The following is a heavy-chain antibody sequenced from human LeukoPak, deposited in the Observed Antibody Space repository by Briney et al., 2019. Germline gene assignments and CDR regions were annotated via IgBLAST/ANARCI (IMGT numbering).Heavy chain of an antibody. CDR3: ARDAGTGYFDY. CDR2: ISASSSTM. D-gene: IGHD1-1*01. Sequence: GGSLRLSCVPSGFTLSSFSMNCVRQPPRNGLGWISCISASSSTMYYAESVQGRVTISRDNAKSSLSLQISSLRYEDTAVFYCARDAGTGYFDYWGQGARVTVSA. CDR1: GFTLSSFS. V-gene: IGHV3-48*02. J-gene: IGHJ4*02.